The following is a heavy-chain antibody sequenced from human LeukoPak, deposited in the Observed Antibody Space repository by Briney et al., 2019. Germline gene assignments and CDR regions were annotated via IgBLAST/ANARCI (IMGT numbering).Heavy chain of an antibody. V-gene: IGHV1-46*01. D-gene: IGHD6-13*01. CDR1: GYTFINYA. J-gene: IGHJ4*02. CDR3: ARVRTIAAVGPDFDY. CDR2: ITTSGGST. Sequence: ASVKVSCKTSGYTFINYAITWVRQAPGQGLEWIGIITTSGGSTNYAQNFQGRVTMTRDTSTSTVYMELTSLGSEDTAVYYCARVRTIAAVGPDFDYWGQGTLVTVSS.